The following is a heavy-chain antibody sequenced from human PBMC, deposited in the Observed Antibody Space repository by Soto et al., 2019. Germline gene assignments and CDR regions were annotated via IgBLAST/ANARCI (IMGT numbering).Heavy chain of an antibody. Sequence: GGSLRLSCAASGFTFSSYSMNWVRQAPGKGLEWVSSISSSSSYIYYADSVKGRFTISRGNAKHSLFRQLDSLTTEDTAGYHGARYNLMTICGVDTENPFDYWGQGTLVTASP. CDR2: ISSSSSYI. J-gene: IGHJ4*02. V-gene: IGHV3-21*01. D-gene: IGHD3-3*01. CDR3: ARYNLMTICGVDTENPFDY. CDR1: GFTFSSYS.